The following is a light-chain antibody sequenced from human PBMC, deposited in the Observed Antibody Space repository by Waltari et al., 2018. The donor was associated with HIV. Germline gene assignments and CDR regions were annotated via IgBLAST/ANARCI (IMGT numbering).Light chain of an antibody. CDR1: NSNIGSKD. V-gene: IGLV1-47*01. Sequence: QSVLTQPPSASGTPGQRVTISCSGSNSNIGSKDVYWFQHLPGTAPKLLIYRTNRRRSGVPDRFSGSKAGTSASLAISGLRSDDEADYYGAAWDDTLSSYVFGTGTTVTV. J-gene: IGLJ1*01. CDR3: AAWDDTLSSYV. CDR2: RTN.